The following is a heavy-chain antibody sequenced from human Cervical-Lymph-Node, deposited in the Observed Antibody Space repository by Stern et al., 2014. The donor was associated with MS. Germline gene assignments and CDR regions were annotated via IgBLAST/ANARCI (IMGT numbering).Heavy chain of an antibody. CDR2: ISGSGGST. CDR1: GFTFNTYT. D-gene: IGHD6-19*01. Sequence: EVQLVESGGGLVQPGGSLRLSCAASGFTFNTYTMSWVRQAPGQGLEWVSTISGSGGSTYYADSVKGRFTISRDNSKNTLYLQMNSLRAEDTASYYCAKDLAVAADWGQGTLVTVSS. V-gene: IGHV3-23*04. CDR3: AKDLAVAAD. J-gene: IGHJ4*02.